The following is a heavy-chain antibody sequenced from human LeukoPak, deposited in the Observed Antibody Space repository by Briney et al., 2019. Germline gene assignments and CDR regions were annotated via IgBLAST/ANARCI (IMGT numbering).Heavy chain of an antibody. V-gene: IGHV4-4*07. Sequence: SETLSLTCSVSGASISNYYWNWLRQPPGKGLEWVGRIFASGSTNYNPSLTSRVTISMDKSKNHFSLNLKSVTAADTAFYYCARDFYGDDGHHPFDYWGQGILVTVSS. CDR1: GASISNYY. J-gene: IGHJ4*02. CDR3: ARDFYGDDGHHPFDY. D-gene: IGHD2/OR15-2a*01. CDR2: IFASGST.